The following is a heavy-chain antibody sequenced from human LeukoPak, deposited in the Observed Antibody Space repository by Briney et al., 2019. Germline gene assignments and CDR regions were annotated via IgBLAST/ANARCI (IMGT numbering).Heavy chain of an antibody. D-gene: IGHD3-10*01. Sequence: GRSLRLSCAASGFTFSSYAMHWVRQAPGKGLEWVAVISYDGSNKYYADSVKGRFTISRDNSKNTLYLQMNSLRAEDTAVYYCARDWPPMVRGVPPHPSYYYYGMDVRGQGTTVTVSS. CDR3: ARDWPPMVRGVPPHPSYYYYGMDV. CDR2: ISYDGSNK. V-gene: IGHV3-30*01. CDR1: GFTFSSYA. J-gene: IGHJ6*02.